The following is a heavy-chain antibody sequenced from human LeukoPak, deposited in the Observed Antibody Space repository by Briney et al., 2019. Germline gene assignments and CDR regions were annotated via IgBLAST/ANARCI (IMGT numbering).Heavy chain of an antibody. CDR2: ISWNSGSI. Sequence: PGGSLRLSCAASGFTFDDYAMHWVRQAPGKGLEWVSGISWNSGSIGYADSVKGRFTISRDNAKNSLYLQMNSLRAEDTAVYYCARDSLARTIRPFDYWGQGTLVTVSS. V-gene: IGHV3-9*01. CDR3: ARDSLARTIRPFDY. CDR1: GFTFDDYA. D-gene: IGHD3-10*01. J-gene: IGHJ4*02.